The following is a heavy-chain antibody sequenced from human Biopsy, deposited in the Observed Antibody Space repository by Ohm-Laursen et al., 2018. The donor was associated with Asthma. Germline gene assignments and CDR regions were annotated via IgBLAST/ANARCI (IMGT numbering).Heavy chain of an antibody. CDR2: INSVFGTT. D-gene: IGHD2-2*01. V-gene: IGHV1-69*13. Sequence: PSVKVSCKSLGGTFNTYVIGWVRQAPGQGLEWLGGINSVFGTTTYPQKFQDRVTITADDSASTVYMELSSLRSEDTAVYYCARKAGSCISRTCYSLDFWGQGTLVTVSS. CDR3: ARKAGSCISRTCYSLDF. J-gene: IGHJ4*02. CDR1: GGTFNTYV.